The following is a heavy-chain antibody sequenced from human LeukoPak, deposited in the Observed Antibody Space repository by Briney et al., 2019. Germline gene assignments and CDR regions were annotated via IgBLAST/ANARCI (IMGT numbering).Heavy chain of an antibody. V-gene: IGHV4-59*01. D-gene: IGHD5/OR15-5a*01. Sequence: SETLSLTCTVSGGSIRSYFWSWLRQPPGKGLEWIGYIWDTEITDYNPSLKSRVTISLDTSKNHFSLKLRSVTAADTALYFCARGLVSATDDAFDIWGQGTLVTVSS. J-gene: IGHJ3*02. CDR3: ARGLVSATDDAFDI. CDR2: IWDTEIT. CDR1: GGSIRSYF.